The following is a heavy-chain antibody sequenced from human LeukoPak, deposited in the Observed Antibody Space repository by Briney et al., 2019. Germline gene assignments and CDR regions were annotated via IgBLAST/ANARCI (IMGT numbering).Heavy chain of an antibody. CDR3: ARRADIVVVPAAISPHWYFDL. Sequence: SETLSLTCTVSGGSISSYYWSWIRQPPGKGLEWIGYIYTSGSTNYNPSLKSRVTISVDTSKNQFSLKLSSVTAADTAVYYCARRADIVVVPAAISPHWYFDLWGRGTLVTVSS. CDR2: IYTSGST. D-gene: IGHD2-2*02. J-gene: IGHJ2*01. CDR1: GGSISSYY. V-gene: IGHV4-4*09.